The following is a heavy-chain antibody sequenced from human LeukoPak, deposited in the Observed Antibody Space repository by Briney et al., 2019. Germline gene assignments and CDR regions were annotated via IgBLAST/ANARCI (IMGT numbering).Heavy chain of an antibody. J-gene: IGHJ4*02. CDR3: ARVRSGYYTY. CDR1: GGSFSGYY. D-gene: IGHD3-3*01. CDR2: INHSGST. Sequence: PSETLSLTCAVYGGSFSGYYWSWIRQPPGKGLEWIGEINHSGSTNYNPSLKSRVTISVDTSKNQFSLKLSSVTAADTAVYYCARVRSGYYTYWGQGTLVTVSS. V-gene: IGHV4-34*01.